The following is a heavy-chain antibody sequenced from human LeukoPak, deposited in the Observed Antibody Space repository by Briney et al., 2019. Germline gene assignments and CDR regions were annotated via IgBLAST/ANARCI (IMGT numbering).Heavy chain of an antibody. Sequence: GGSLGLSCAASGFTFSGYYMSWIRQAPGKGLEWVSYISNSSSYTNYADSVKGRFTISRDNAKNSLYLQMNSLRAEDTAVYYCAVGITMVRGVIKRPGVSFDYWGQGTLVTVSS. CDR2: ISNSSSYT. J-gene: IGHJ4*02. D-gene: IGHD3-10*01. CDR1: GFTFSGYY. CDR3: AVGITMVRGVIKRPGVSFDY. V-gene: IGHV3-11*06.